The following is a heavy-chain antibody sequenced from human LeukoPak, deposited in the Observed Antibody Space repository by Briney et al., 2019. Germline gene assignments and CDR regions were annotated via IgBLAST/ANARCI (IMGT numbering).Heavy chain of an antibody. D-gene: IGHD3-22*01. CDR3: ARGAYNSGGTHEN. V-gene: IGHV3-21*01. CDR1: GFTFRDYS. CDR2: ISNSGNYI. J-gene: IGHJ4*02. Sequence: PGGSLRLSCAASGFTFRDYSMNWVRQAPGKGLEWVSYISNSGNYIYYADSVKGRFTISRDNAKNSLYLQIHSLRAEDTALYYCARGAYNSGGTHENWGQGTLVTVSS.